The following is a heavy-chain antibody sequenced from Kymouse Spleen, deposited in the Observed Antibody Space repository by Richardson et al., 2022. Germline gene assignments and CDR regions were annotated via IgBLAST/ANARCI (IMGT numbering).Heavy chain of an antibody. CDR2: INTNTGNP. D-gene: IGHD6-19*01. J-gene: IGHJ6*02. V-gene: IGHV7-4-1*01. Sequence: QVQLVQSGSELKKPGASVKVSCKASGYTFTSYAMNWVRQAPGQGLEWMGWINTNTGNPTYAQGFTGRFVFSLDTSVSTAYLQICSLKAEDTAVYYCARDHSSGWSSYYYYYGMDVWGQGTTVTVSS. CDR1: GYTFTSYA. CDR3: ARDHSSGWSSYYYYYGMDV.